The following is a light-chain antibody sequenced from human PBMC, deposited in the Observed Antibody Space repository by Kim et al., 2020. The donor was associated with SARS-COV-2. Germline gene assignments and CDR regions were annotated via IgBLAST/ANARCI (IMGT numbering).Light chain of an antibody. J-gene: IGLJ3*02. V-gene: IGLV3-27*01. CDR3: YSAADNNWM. CDR2: KDS. Sequence: SYELTQPSSVSVSPGQTARITCSGDVLAKKYARWFQQKPGQAPVLVIYKDSERPSGIPERFSGSSSGTTVTLTISGAQVEDEADYYCYSAADNNWMFGGGTQLTVL. CDR1: VLAKKY.